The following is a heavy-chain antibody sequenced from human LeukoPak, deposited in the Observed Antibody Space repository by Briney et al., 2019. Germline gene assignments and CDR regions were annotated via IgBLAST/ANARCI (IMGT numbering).Heavy chain of an antibody. Sequence: PGGSLRLSCAASGFTFSSYAMSWVRQAPGKGLEWVSAISGSGGNTYYADSVKGRFTISRDNSKNTLYLQMNSLRAEDTAVYYCARDDGERWLQLDYYYGMDVWGQGTTVTVSS. CDR3: ARDDGERWLQLDYYYGMDV. J-gene: IGHJ6*02. D-gene: IGHD5-24*01. CDR2: ISGSGGNT. V-gene: IGHV3-23*01. CDR1: GFTFSSYA.